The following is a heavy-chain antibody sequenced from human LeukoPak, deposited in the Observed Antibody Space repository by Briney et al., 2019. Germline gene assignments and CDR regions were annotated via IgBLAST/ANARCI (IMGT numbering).Heavy chain of an antibody. CDR3: ASTYSGYDGPRY. J-gene: IGHJ4*02. CDR2: IIPIFGTA. Sequence: SVKVSCKASGGTFSSYAISWVRQAPGQGLEWMGGIIPIFGTANYAQKFQGRVTITAGKSTSTAYMELSSLRSEDTAVYYCASTYSGYDGPRYWGQGTLVTVSS. CDR1: GGTFSSYA. D-gene: IGHD5-12*01. V-gene: IGHV1-69*06.